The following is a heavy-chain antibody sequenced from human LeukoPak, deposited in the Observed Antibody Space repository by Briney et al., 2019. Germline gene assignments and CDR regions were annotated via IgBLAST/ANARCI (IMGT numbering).Heavy chain of an antibody. J-gene: IGHJ4*02. CDR3: ASATDSSGYYLLDY. V-gene: IGHV5-10-1*01. CDR2: IDPSDSYT. Sequence: GESLKISCKGSGYSFTSYWISWARQMPGKGLEWMGRIDPSDSYTNYSPSFQGHVTISADKSISTAYLQWSSLKASDTAMYYCASATDSSGYYLLDYWGQGTLVTVSS. CDR1: GYSFTSYW. D-gene: IGHD3-22*01.